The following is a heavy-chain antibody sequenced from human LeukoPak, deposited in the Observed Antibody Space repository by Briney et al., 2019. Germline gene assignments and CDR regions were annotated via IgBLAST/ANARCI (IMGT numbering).Heavy chain of an antibody. V-gene: IGHV1-18*01. CDR1: GYTFTSYG. CDR2: ISAYNGNT. CDR3: ARDGGGLLWFGELSPLDY. J-gene: IGHJ4*02. Sequence: ASVKVSCKASGYTFTSYGISWVRQAPGQGLEWMGWISAYNGNTNDAQKLQGRVTLTTDTYTSTAYMELRSLRSDDTAVYYCARDGGGLLWFGELSPLDYWGQGTLVTVSS. D-gene: IGHD3-10*01.